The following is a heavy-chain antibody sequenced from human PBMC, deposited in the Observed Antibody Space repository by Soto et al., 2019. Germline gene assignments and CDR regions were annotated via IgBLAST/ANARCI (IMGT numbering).Heavy chain of an antibody. Sequence: QGQLVQSGVEVKKPGASVKVSCTASGNTFTNFGVTWVRQAPGQGLEWMGWISPYTDDPSYAQKFQGRVTMTIDTYTSTAYLDLRRLTSDDTAVYYCARVIPGPEAWFHPWGQGTLVTVSS. CDR2: ISPYTDDP. D-gene: IGHD2-2*01. J-gene: IGHJ5*02. CDR3: ARVIPGPEAWFHP. V-gene: IGHV1-18*01. CDR1: GNTFTNFG.